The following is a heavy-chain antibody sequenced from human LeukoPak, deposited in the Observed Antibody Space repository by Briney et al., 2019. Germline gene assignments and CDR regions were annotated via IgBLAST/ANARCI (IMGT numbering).Heavy chain of an antibody. CDR2: IRNDGNKK. Sequence: GGSLRLSCVASGFTFSTSGIHWVRQSPGKGLDWVAFIRNDGNKKNYAESVRGRFTISRDNSKNTLYLQMDSLSAEDTAVYYCVKVDTWGQGTLVTVSS. J-gene: IGHJ4*02. V-gene: IGHV3-30*02. D-gene: IGHD5-18*01. CDR3: VKVDT. CDR1: GFTFSTSG.